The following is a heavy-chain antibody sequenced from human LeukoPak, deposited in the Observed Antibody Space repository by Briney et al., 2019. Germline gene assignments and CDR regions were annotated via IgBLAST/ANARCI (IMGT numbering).Heavy chain of an antibody. J-gene: IGHJ3*02. CDR1: GYFFTSYG. Sequence: GASVKVSCKASGYFFTSYGISWVRQAPGQGLEWMGWINPHSGVTNYAQKFQGWVTMTRDTSISTAYMDLSRLSSDDSAVYYCARAYRRAYDDAFDIWGQGTMVSVS. CDR2: INPHSGVT. V-gene: IGHV1-2*04. D-gene: IGHD2-21*01. CDR3: ARAYRRAYDDAFDI.